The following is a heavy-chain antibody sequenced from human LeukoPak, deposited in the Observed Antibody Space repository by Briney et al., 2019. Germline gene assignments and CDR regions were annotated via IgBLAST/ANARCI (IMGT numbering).Heavy chain of an antibody. D-gene: IGHD3-22*01. CDR1: GGSISSDY. J-gene: IGHJ4*02. Sequence: PSETLSLTCTVSGGSISSDYWSWIRQSPGRGLEWIANIYYSGSTNYDPSLKSRVTISIDTSKNQFSLKLNSVTAADTAVYYCAREQWAYRSYYDSSGYHDYWGQGTLVTVSS. CDR3: AREQWAYRSYYDSSGYHDY. CDR2: IYYSGST. V-gene: IGHV4-59*01.